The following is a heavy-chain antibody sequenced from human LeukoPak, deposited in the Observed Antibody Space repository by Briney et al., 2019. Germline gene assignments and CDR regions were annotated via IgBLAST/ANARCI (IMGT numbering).Heavy chain of an antibody. CDR1: GGTFSSYA. CDR2: INPNNGGT. D-gene: IGHD6-13*01. J-gene: IGHJ4*02. Sequence: GASVKVSCKASGGTFSSYAISWVRQAPGQGLEWLGWINPNNGGTLYSQKFQGGVTMSRDTSISAVYMELNRLTTDDTAVYFCARGVATTGAKFFDYWGQGTLVTVSS. V-gene: IGHV1-2*02. CDR3: ARGVATTGAKFFDY.